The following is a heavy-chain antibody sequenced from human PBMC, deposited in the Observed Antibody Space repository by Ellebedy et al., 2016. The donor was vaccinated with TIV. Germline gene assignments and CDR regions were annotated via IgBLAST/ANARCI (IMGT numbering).Heavy chain of an antibody. CDR2: ISGGGDSA. CDR3: AKVGGYNYGPIDY. D-gene: IGHD5-18*01. CDR1: GLTFSSYA. J-gene: IGHJ4*02. V-gene: IGHV3-23*01. Sequence: ESLKISCAASGLTFSSYAMSWVRQAPGKGLEWVSTISGGGDSAYFPDSVKGRFTISRDNSKNTVYLQMNSLRVEDTAVYYCAKVGGYNYGPIDYWGQGTLVTVSS.